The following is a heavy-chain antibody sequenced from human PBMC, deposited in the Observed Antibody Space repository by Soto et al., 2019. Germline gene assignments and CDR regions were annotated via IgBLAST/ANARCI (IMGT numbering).Heavy chain of an antibody. CDR1: GGSFSGYY. Sequence: SETLSLTCAVYGGSFSGYYWTWIRQPPGTGLEWIGYIYYSGSTNYNPSLKSRVTISVDTSKNQFSLKLSSVTAADTAVYYCARSTTGDYYYGMDVWGQGTTVTVSS. CDR3: ARSTTGDYYYGMDV. D-gene: IGHD1-1*01. J-gene: IGHJ6*02. CDR2: IYYSGST. V-gene: IGHV4-59*08.